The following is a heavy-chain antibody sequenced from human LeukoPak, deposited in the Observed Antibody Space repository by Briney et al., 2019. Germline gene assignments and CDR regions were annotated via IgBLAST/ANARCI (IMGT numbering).Heavy chain of an antibody. V-gene: IGHV1-18*04. CDR3: ARCDSSSWYRVCAIGENY. D-gene: IGHD6-13*01. J-gene: IGHJ4*02. CDR1: GYTFTSYG. CDR2: ISDYNGNT. Sequence: ASVKVSCKASGYTFTSYGISWVRQAPGQGLEWMGWISDYNGNTNYAQKLQGRVTMTTDTPTSTAYMELRSLRSDDTAVYYCARCDSSSWYRVCAIGENYWGQGTLVTVSS.